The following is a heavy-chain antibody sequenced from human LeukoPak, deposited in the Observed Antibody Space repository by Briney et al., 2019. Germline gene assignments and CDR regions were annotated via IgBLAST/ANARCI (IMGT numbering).Heavy chain of an antibody. V-gene: IGHV4-39*01. CDR3: ARLGRDRDGYNLIDY. D-gene: IGHD5-24*01. J-gene: IGHJ4*02. CDR2: IYYSGST. Sequence: SETLSLTCTVSGGSISSSSHYWGWIRQPPGKGLEWIGTIYYSGSTYYNPSLKSRVTISVATSKNQFSLKLSSVTAADTAVYYCARLGRDRDGYNLIDYWGQGTLVTVSS. CDR1: GGSISSSSHY.